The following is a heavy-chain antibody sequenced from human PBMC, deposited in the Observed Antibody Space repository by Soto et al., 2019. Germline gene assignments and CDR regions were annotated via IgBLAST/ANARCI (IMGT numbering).Heavy chain of an antibody. CDR1: GITFSKYW. D-gene: IGHD5-18*01. Sequence: GGSLSLSCAASGITFSKYWIQWGRQAPGEGLVWVSRIQSDESTTNYADYVKGRSTISRDNASEVEIMHLNTMTADDTAFYYRARGGYGLWRNDYWXQGTLVTVSS. CDR3: ARGGYGLWRNDY. V-gene: IGHV3-74*01. J-gene: IGHJ4*02. CDR2: IQSDESTT.